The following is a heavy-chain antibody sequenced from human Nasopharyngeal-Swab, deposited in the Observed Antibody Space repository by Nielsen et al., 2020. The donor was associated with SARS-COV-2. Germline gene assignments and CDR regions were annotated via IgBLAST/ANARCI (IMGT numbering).Heavy chain of an antibody. CDR3: AGTGRPGYSSAGAMDY. V-gene: IGHV4-59*13. CDR1: GGSISSYY. D-gene: IGHD6-25*01. J-gene: IGHJ4*02. Sequence: SETLSLTCTVSGGSISSYYWSWIRQPPGKGLEWIGYIYYSGSTNYNPSLKSRVTISVDTSKNQFSLKLSSVTAADTAVYYRAGTGRPGYSSAGAMDYWGQGTLVTVSS. CDR2: IYYSGST.